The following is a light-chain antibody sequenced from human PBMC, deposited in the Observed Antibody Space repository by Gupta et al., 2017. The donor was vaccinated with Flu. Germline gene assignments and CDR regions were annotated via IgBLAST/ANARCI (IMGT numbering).Light chain of an antibody. Sequence: GERVPITCRASQSIRNWLAWYQQKPGKAPNLLIYMASTLESGVPSRFSGSGSGTEFTLTISSLQPDDFATYYCQQYDTYLGTFGQGTKLEIK. CDR2: MAS. CDR1: QSIRNW. CDR3: QQYDTYLGT. J-gene: IGKJ2*01. V-gene: IGKV1-5*03.